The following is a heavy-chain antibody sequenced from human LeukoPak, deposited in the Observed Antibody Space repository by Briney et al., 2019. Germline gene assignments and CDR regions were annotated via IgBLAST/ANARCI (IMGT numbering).Heavy chain of an antibody. CDR3: ARGRRVFGY. CDR1: GGSFSGYY. D-gene: IGHD3-10*02. Sequence: PSETLSLTCAVYGGSFSGYYWSWIRQPPGKGLEWIGEINHSGSTNYNPSLKSRVTISVDTSKNQFSLKLSSVTAADTAVCYCARGRRVFGYWGQGTLVTVSS. V-gene: IGHV4-34*01. J-gene: IGHJ4*02. CDR2: INHSGST.